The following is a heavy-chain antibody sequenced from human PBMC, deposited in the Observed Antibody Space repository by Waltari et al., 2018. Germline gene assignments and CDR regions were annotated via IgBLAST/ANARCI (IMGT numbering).Heavy chain of an antibody. J-gene: IGHJ4*02. D-gene: IGHD3-16*02. CDR1: GFTFSSYS. Sequence: EVQLVESGGGLVKPGGSLRLSCAASGFTFSSYSMNWVRQAPGKGLEWVSSISSSSSYIYYADSVKGRFTISRDNAKNSLYLQMNSLRAEDTAVYYCAREFIGTQGSPDYWGQGTLVTVSS. CDR2: ISSSSSYI. CDR3: AREFIGTQGSPDY. V-gene: IGHV3-21*01.